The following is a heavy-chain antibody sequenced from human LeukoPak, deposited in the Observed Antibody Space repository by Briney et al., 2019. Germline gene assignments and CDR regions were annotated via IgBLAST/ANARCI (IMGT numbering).Heavy chain of an antibody. CDR2: IGSRLTFT. D-gene: IGHD3-22*01. CDR3: ARGLHSDDSGLYYPSPDY. Sequence: GGSLRLSCAASGFTSSDYYMNWIRQAPGKGLEWVSYIGSRLTFTSYADSVKGRFTISRDNARNSLFLQMNSLRAEDTAVYYCARGLHSDDSGLYYPSPDYWGQGTLVTVSS. J-gene: IGHJ4*02. V-gene: IGHV3-11*05. CDR1: GFTSSDYY.